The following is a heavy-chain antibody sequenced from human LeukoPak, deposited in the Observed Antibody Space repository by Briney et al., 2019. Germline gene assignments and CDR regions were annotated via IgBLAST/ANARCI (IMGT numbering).Heavy chain of an antibody. J-gene: IGHJ4*02. CDR2: IYHSGST. CDR3: ATNWNDAWENYFDY. V-gene: IGHV4-59*08. CDR1: GGSLGNYY. Sequence: SETPSLTCTVSGGSLGNYYWSWIRQPPGKGLEWIGYIYHSGSTNYNPSLKSRVTISVDTSKNQFSLKLSSVTAADTAVYYCATNWNDAWENYFDYWGQGTRVTLSS. D-gene: IGHD1-1*01.